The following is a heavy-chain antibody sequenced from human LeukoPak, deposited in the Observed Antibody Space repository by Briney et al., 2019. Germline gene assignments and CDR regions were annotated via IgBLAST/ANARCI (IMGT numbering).Heavy chain of an antibody. V-gene: IGHV1-18*01. J-gene: IGHJ4*02. CDR3: ATDGGGFGELPFDY. Sequence: ASVKVSCKASGYTFTSYGISWVRQAPGQGLEWMGWISAYNGNTNYAQKLQGRVTMTTDTSTSTAYMELRSLTSADTAVYYCATDGGGFGELPFDYWGQGTLVTVSS. D-gene: IGHD3-10*01. CDR1: GYTFTSYG. CDR2: ISAYNGNT.